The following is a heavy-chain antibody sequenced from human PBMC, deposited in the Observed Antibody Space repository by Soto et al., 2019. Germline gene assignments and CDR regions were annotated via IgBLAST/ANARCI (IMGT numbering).Heavy chain of an antibody. J-gene: IGHJ4*02. CDR1: GRSISSYY. V-gene: IGHV4-59*12. CDR3: ASSAKNYYGSGSYYILDY. CDR2: IYYSGST. Sequence: SATLSLTCTVSGRSISSYYWSWIRQPPGKGLEWIGYIYYSGSTNYNPSLKSRVTISVDTSKNQFSLKLSSGTAADTAVYYCASSAKNYYGSGSYYILDYWGQGTLVTVSS. D-gene: IGHD3-10*01.